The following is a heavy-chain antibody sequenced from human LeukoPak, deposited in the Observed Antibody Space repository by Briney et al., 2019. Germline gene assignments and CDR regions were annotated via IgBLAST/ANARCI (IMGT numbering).Heavy chain of an antibody. D-gene: IGHD6-13*01. CDR1: GGSFSGYY. V-gene: IGHV4-34*01. J-gene: IGHJ5*02. CDR2: INHSGST. Sequence: SETLSLTCAVYGGSFSGYYWSWIRQPPGKGLEWIGEINHSGSTNYNPSLKSRVTISVDTSKNQFSLELSSVTAADTAVYYCARLSSWWTKRSLNWFDPWGQGTLVTVSS. CDR3: ARLSSWWTKRSLNWFDP.